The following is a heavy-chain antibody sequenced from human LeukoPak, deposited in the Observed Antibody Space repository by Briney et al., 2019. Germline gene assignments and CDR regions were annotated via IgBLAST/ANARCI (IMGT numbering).Heavy chain of an antibody. Sequence: GESLKISFKGSGYRFTSYWIGWVRPMPGKGLEWMGIIYPGDSDTRYSPSFQGQVTISADKSISTAYLQWSSLKASDTAMYYCARFTVAGSWVVDYWGQGTLVTVSS. V-gene: IGHV5-51*01. CDR1: GYRFTSYW. J-gene: IGHJ4*02. CDR3: ARFTVAGSWVVDY. D-gene: IGHD6-19*01. CDR2: IYPGDSDT.